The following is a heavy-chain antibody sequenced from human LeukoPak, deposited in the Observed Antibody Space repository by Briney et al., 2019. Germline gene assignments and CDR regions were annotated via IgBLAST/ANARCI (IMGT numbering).Heavy chain of an antibody. V-gene: IGHV1-8*03. J-gene: IGHJ3*02. CDR3: ARAHVDIVATMDGGDAFDI. D-gene: IGHD5-12*01. CDR1: GYTFTSYG. CDR2: MNINSGNT. Sequence: ASVKVSCKASGYTFTSYGISWVRQATGQGLEWMGCMNINSGNTGYAQKFQGRVTITRNTSISTAYMELSSLRSEDTAVYYCARAHVDIVATMDGGDAFDIWGQGTMVTVSS.